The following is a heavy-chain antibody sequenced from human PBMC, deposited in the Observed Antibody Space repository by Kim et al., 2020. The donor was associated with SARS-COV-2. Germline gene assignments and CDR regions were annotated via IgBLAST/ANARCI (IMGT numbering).Heavy chain of an antibody. CDR3: TTVVPAAIPEPYYYYYYGVDV. Sequence: GGSLRLSCAASGFTFSNAWMSWVRQAPGKGLEWVGRIKSKTDGGTTDYAAPVKGRFTISRDDSKNTLYLQMNSLKTEDTAVYYYTTVVPAAIPEPYYYYYYGVDVWGQRTTLTVSS. CDR2: IKSKTDGGTT. D-gene: IGHD2-2*01. CDR1: GFTFSNAW. J-gene: IGHJ6*02. V-gene: IGHV3-15*01.